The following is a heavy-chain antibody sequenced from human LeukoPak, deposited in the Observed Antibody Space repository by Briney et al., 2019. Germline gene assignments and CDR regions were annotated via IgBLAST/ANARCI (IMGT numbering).Heavy chain of an antibody. CDR1: GFTFSSYA. CDR2: VKQDGRER. Sequence: GGSLRLSCAASGFTFSSYAMSWVRQAPGKGLEWVANVKQDGRERHYVDSVEGRFTISRDNAKNTVYLQMNSLRVEDTAVYYCARVYETNGYLYWGQGSLVTVSS. D-gene: IGHD3-22*01. CDR3: ARVYETNGYLY. J-gene: IGHJ4*02. V-gene: IGHV3-7*01.